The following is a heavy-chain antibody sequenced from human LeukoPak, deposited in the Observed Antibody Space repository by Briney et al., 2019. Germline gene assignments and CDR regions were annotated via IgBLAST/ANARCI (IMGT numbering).Heavy chain of an antibody. J-gene: IGHJ5*02. V-gene: IGHV4-4*07. CDR3: ARDRDKDHSDNWFDP. CDR2: IYTSGST. CDR1: GGSISSYY. D-gene: IGHD2-15*01. Sequence: PSETLSLTCTLSGGSISSYYWSWIRQPAGKGLEWIGRIYTSGSTNYNPSLKSRVTMSVDTSKNQFSLKLSSVTAADTAVYYCARDRDKDHSDNWFDPWGQGTLVTVSS.